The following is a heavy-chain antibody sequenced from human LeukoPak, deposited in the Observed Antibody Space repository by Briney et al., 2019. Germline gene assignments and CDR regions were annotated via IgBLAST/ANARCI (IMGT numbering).Heavy chain of an antibody. V-gene: IGHV3-30*02. J-gene: IGHJ3*02. CDR2: IRYDGSNK. CDR3: AKDSGTPSSATYYYGGAFDI. CDR1: GFTFSSYG. D-gene: IGHD3-10*01. Sequence: GGSLRLSCAASGFTFSSYGMHWVRQAPGKGLEWVAFIRYDGSNKYYADSVKGRFTISRDNSKNTLYLQMNSLRAEDTAVYYCAKDSGTPSSATYYYGGAFDIWGQGTMVTVSS.